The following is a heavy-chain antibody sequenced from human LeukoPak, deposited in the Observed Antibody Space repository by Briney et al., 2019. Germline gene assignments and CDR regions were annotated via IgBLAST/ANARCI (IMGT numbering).Heavy chain of an antibody. D-gene: IGHD3-22*01. CDR1: GGSISSGSYY. CDR2: TYTSGST. V-gene: IGHV4-61*02. Sequence: PSQTLSLTCTVSGGSISSGSYYWSWIRQPAGKGLEWIGRTYTSGSTNYNPSLKSRVTISVDTSKNQFSLKLSSVTAADTAVYYCARGYYDSSGYWPTDYWGQGTLVTVSS. J-gene: IGHJ4*02. CDR3: ARGYYDSSGYWPTDY.